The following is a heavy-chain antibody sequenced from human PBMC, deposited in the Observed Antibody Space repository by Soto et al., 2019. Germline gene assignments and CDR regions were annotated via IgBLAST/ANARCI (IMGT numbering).Heavy chain of an antibody. CDR2: IIPIFGTA. Sequence: SVKVSCKASGGTFSSYAISWVRQAPGQGLEWMGGIIPIFGTANYAQKFQGRVTITADESTSTAYMELSSLRSEDTAVYYCAGAYYDFWSGYLQNYFDYWGQGTLVTVSS. J-gene: IGHJ4*02. V-gene: IGHV1-69*13. CDR1: GGTFSSYA. CDR3: AGAYYDFWSGYLQNYFDY. D-gene: IGHD3-3*01.